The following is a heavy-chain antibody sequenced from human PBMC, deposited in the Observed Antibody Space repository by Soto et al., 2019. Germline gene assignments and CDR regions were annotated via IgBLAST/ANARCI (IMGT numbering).Heavy chain of an antibody. Sequence: XGTLSLTYTVSGGSLSSYYWTWIRQSPGKGLEWIGYVYFSGNTNYNPSLKSRVTISIDTSKNQFSLRLASVTAADTAFYFCGSVRPSGYVLSWGQGTLVTVSS. CDR3: GSVRPSGYVLS. CDR1: GGSLSSYY. CDR2: VYFSGNT. D-gene: IGHD6-25*01. V-gene: IGHV4-59*01. J-gene: IGHJ5*02.